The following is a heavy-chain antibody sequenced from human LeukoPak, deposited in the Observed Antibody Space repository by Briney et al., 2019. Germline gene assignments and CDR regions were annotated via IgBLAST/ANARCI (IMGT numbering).Heavy chain of an antibody. V-gene: IGHV4-39*01. CDR2: IYYSGST. CDR1: GGSISSSSYY. D-gene: IGHD6-13*01. Sequence: SETLSLTCTVSGGSISSSSYYWGWIRQPPGKGLERIGSIYYSGSTYYNPSLKSRVTISVDTSKNQFSLKLSSVTAADTAVYYCARRPASSSWYSYYFDYWGQGTLVTVSS. CDR3: ARRPASSSWYSYYFDY. J-gene: IGHJ4*02.